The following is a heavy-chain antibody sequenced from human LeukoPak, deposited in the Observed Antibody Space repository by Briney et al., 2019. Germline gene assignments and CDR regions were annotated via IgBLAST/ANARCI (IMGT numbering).Heavy chain of an antibody. CDR3: ARYSSSKVDFRNYYFFDL. CDR1: GFTVSSKY. Sequence: GGSLRLSCAASGFTVSSKYMSWVRQAPGKGLEWVSVIYNDASTYDADSVRGRFTISRDDSKNTLYLQMNGLRAEDTAVYFCARYSSSKVDFRNYYFFDLWGQGTLVTVSS. D-gene: IGHD2-15*01. CDR2: IYNDAST. V-gene: IGHV3-66*01. J-gene: IGHJ4*02.